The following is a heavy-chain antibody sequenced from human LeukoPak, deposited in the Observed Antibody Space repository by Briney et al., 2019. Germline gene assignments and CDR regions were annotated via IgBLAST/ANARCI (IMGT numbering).Heavy chain of an antibody. D-gene: IGHD1-26*01. CDR2: IIPIFGTA. V-gene: IGHV1-69*06. J-gene: IGHJ4*02. CDR1: GGTFSRYA. CDR3: ARDLGGATYFDY. Sequence: EASVKVSCKASGGTFSRYAISWVRQAPGQGLEWMGGIIPIFGTANYAQKFQGRVTITADKSTSTAYMELSSLRSEDTAVYYCARDLGGATYFDYWGQGTLVTVSS.